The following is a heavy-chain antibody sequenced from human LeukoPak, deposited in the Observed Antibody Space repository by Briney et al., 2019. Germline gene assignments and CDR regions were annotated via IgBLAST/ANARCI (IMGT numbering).Heavy chain of an antibody. Sequence: GGSLRLSCAASGFTFSSYGMHWVRQAPGKGLEWVAVISYDGSNKYYADSVKGRFTISRDNSKNTLYLQMNSLRAEDTAVYYCAREGTAMAMTFDYWGQGTLVTVSS. CDR2: ISYDGSNK. CDR3: AREGTAMAMTFDY. D-gene: IGHD5-18*01. V-gene: IGHV3-30*03. CDR1: GFTFSSYG. J-gene: IGHJ4*02.